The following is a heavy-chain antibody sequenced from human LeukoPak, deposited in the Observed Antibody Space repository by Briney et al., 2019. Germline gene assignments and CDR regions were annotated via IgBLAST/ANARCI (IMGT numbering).Heavy chain of an antibody. J-gene: IGHJ4*02. D-gene: IGHD2-2*01. CDR3: ARSQGNNAWSYFDS. V-gene: IGHV4-31*03. CDR2: IYYSGST. Sequence: SETLSLTCTVSGGSISSGGYYWSWIRQHPGKGLEWIGYIYYSGSTYYNPSLKSRVTISVDTSKNQFSLKLSPVITADTAVYYCARSQGNNAWSYFDSWGQGSLVTVSS. CDR1: GGSISSGGYY.